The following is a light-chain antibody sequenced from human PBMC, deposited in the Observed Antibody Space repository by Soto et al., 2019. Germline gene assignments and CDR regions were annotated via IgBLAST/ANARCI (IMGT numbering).Light chain of an antibody. V-gene: IGLV1-44*01. CDR3: AAWDDSLNRVV. J-gene: IGLJ2*01. CDR1: SSNIGSNT. CDR2: SNN. Sequence: QSVLTQPPSASGTPGQRVTISCSGSSSNIGSNTVNLYKQLPGTAPKLLIYSNNQRPSGVPDRFSGSKSGTSASLAISGLQSEDEADYYCAAWDDSLNRVVFGGGTKLTVL.